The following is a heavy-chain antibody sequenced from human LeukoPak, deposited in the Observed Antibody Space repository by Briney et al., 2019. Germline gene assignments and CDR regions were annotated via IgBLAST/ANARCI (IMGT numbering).Heavy chain of an antibody. D-gene: IGHD3-10*01. V-gene: IGHV4-59*01. CDR2: IYYSGCT. CDR1: GGSITSYY. Sequence: SETLSLNCTVSGGSITSYYWHWIRQPPGKGLEWIGYIYYSGCTNYYPSLKSRVTISVGTSRNQFSLKLHSVTAADTAVYYCARDRGRATWFDPWGQGTAVTVSS. CDR3: ARDRGRATWFDP. J-gene: IGHJ5*02.